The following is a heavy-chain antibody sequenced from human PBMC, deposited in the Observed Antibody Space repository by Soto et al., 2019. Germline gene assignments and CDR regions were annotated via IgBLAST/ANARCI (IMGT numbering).Heavy chain of an antibody. CDR3: VRGNPFNYAGFDV. J-gene: IGHJ6*02. V-gene: IGHV1-8*01. D-gene: IGHD3-16*01. CDR2: MNAKSGDT. CDR1: GYTFSDFD. Sequence: QAHLEQSGAELKRPGASVKVSCKASGYTFSDFDINWLRQASGQGYEWMGWMNAKSGDTFFAQRFQGKFNMTWDTSLSTAYMEVGSLTSDDTAIYYCVRGNPFNYAGFDVWGQGATVAVSS.